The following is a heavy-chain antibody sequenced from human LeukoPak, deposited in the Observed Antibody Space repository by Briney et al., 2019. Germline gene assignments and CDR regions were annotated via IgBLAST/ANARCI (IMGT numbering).Heavy chain of an antibody. J-gene: IGHJ4*02. CDR1: GYTFTGYY. Sequence: ASVKVSCKASGYTFTGYYMHWVRQAPGQGLEWMGGFDVAETDTTYAQKSQGRVTMTEDTSTDTAYMELNSLSSEDTAVYYCSSSGVEEWQGLHFWGQGTLVTVSS. V-gene: IGHV1-24*01. CDR3: SSSGVEEWQGLHF. CDR2: FDVAETDT. D-gene: IGHD3-3*01.